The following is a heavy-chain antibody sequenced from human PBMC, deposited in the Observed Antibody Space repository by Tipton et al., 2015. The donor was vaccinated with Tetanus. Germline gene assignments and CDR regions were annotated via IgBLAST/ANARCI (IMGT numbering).Heavy chain of an antibody. CDR2: SYASGSN. V-gene: IGHV4-30-2*01. CDR1: GGSVSSGGFS. Sequence: TLSLTCDVSGGSVSSGGFSWNWIRQPPGKGLEWIGYSYASGSNYYNPSLKSRLTISVHGSKNQFSLKLTSVTAADTAVYYCARDERYGDYAYWGQGALVTVSS. D-gene: IGHD4-17*01. J-gene: IGHJ4*02. CDR3: ARDERYGDYAY.